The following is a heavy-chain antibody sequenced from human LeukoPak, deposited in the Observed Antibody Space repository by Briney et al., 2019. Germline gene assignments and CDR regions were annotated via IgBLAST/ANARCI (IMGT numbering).Heavy chain of an antibody. D-gene: IGHD3-16*01. V-gene: IGHV3-11*01. CDR2: VTSTGRST. CDR3: ARGRRGSYYTFQV. Sequence: GGSLRLSCAVSGFSLSDYYMNWVRQAPGKGLEWISYVTSTGRSTNYADSVKGRFTISRDSAKNSVSLLLSSLTAEDTAVYYCARGRRGSYYTFQVWGQGTLVSVSS. J-gene: IGHJ4*02. CDR1: GFSLSDYY.